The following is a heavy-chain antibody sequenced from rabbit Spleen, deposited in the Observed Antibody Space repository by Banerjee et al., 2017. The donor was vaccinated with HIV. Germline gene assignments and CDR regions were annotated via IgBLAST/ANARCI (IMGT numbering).Heavy chain of an antibody. D-gene: IGHD4-2*01. CDR3: AREGYVGSGYGSWLDL. V-gene: IGHV1S40*01. CDR1: GFSLTRGYD. Sequence: QSLEESGGGLVQPEGSLTLTCTTSGFSLTRGYDMCWVRQAPGKGLEWIGCIYTGNGGSTYYASWAKGHFTISKTSSTTVTLQMTSLTVADTATYFCAREGYVGSGYGSWLDLWGPGTLVTVS. CDR2: IYTGNGGST. J-gene: IGHJ5*01.